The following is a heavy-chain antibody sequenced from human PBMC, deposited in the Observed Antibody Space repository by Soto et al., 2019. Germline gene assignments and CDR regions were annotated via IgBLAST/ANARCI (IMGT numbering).Heavy chain of an antibody. D-gene: IGHD6-13*01. V-gene: IGHV3-66*01. Sequence: EVQLVESGGGLVQPGGSLRLSCAASGFTVSSNYMSWVRQAPGKGLEWVSVIYSGGSTYYADSVKGRFTISRDNSNNTLYLQMNSLRAEDTAVYYCARVPAAAIFDYWGQGTLVAVSS. CDR2: IYSGGST. J-gene: IGHJ4*02. CDR3: ARVPAAAIFDY. CDR1: GFTVSSNY.